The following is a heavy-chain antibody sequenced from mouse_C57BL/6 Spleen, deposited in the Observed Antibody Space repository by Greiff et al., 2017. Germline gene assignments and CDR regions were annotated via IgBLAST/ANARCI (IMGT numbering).Heavy chain of an antibody. CDR2: ISSGSSTI. V-gene: IGHV5-17*01. J-gene: IGHJ4*01. D-gene: IGHD1-1*01. Sequence: EVQLQESGGGLVKPGGSLKLSCAASGFTFSDYGMHWVRQAPEKGLEWVAYISSGSSTIYYADTVKGRFTISRDNAKNTLFLQMTSLRSEDTAMYYCARGLTTVVADYAMDYWGQGTSVTVSS. CDR1: GFTFSDYG. CDR3: ARGLTTVVADYAMDY.